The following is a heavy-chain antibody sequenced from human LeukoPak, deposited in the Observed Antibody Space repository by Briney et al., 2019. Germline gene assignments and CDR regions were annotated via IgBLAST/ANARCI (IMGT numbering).Heavy chain of an antibody. CDR2: INHSGST. D-gene: IGHD2-2*01. Sequence: SETLSLTCAVYGGSFSSYYWSWIRQPPGKGLEWIGEINHSGSTNYNPSLKSRVTISVDTSKNQFSLKLSSVTAADTAVYYCARGLGYCSSTSCYWAVYFDYWGQGTLVTVSS. J-gene: IGHJ4*02. V-gene: IGHV4-34*01. CDR1: GGSFSSYY. CDR3: ARGLGYCSSTSCYWAVYFDY.